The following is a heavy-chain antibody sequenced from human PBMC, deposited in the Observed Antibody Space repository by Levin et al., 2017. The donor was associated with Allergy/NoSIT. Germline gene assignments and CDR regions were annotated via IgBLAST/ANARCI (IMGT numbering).Heavy chain of an antibody. J-gene: IGHJ4*02. CDR2: IYDTGNT. V-gene: IGHV4-59*01. CDR1: GGSISSDN. CDR3: ARFVWGSYGGFDY. Sequence: SETLSLTSTVSGGSISSDNWSWNRQPPGKGLEWIGYIYDTGNTNYNPSPKSRVTLSVDTSKNQFSLKLSSVTPADTAVYYCARFVWGSYGGFDYWGQGTLVTVSS. D-gene: IGHD3-16*01.